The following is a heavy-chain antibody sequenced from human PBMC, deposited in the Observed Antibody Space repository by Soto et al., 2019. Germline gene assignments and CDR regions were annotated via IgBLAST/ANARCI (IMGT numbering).Heavy chain of an antibody. CDR3: AKEQLYFDY. J-gene: IGHJ4*02. V-gene: IGHV3-30*18. CDR1: GFSFSRYN. D-gene: IGHD2-2*01. Sequence: GGSLRLSCAASGFSFSRYNMHWVRQAPGKGLEWVALISYDADNKYHIDSVKGRFTISRDNSKNTLYLQMNSLRAEDTAVYYCAKEQLYFDYWGQGTLVTVSS. CDR2: ISYDADNK.